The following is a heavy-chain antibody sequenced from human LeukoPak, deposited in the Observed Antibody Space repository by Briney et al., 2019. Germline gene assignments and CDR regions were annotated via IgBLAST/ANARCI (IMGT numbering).Heavy chain of an antibody. CDR2: TYYRSKWYN. J-gene: IGHJ4*02. D-gene: IGHD3-22*01. V-gene: IGHV6-1*01. CDR1: GDSVSSNIAA. Sequence: SQTLSLTCAISGDSVSSNIAAWNWLRQSPSRGLEWLGRTYYRSKWYNDHAVSVKSRITINPDTSKNQFSLQLNSVTPEDTAVYFCARDMYGYYYDTWGQGTLVTVSS. CDR3: ARDMYGYYYDT.